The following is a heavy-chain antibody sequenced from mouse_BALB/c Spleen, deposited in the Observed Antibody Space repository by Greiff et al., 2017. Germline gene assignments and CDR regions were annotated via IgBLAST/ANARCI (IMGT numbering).Heavy chain of an antibody. CDR3: ARDHYGSSSAWFAY. D-gene: IGHD1-1*01. J-gene: IGHJ3*01. CDR2: IWAGGST. V-gene: IGHV2-9*02. Sequence: VKLLESGPGLVAPSQSLSITCTVSGFSLTSYGVHWVRQPPGKGLEWLGVIWAGGSTNYNSALMSRLSISKDNSKSQVFLKMNSLQTDDTAMYYCARDHYGSSSAWFAYWGQGTLVTVSA. CDR1: GFSLTSYG.